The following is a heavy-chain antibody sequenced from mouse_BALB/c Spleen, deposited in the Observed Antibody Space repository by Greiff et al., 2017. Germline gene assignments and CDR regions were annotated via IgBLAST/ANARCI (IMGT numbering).Heavy chain of an antibody. CDR3: ARGLLHYFDY. V-gene: IGHV5-6-5*01. Sequence: EVQLVESGGGLVKPGGSLKLSCAASGFTFSSYAMYWVRQTPEKRLEWVASISSGGSTYYPDSVMGRFTISRDNARNILYLQMSRLRSEDTAMYYCARGLLHYFDYWGQGTTLTVSS. CDR1: GFTFSSYA. CDR2: ISSGGST. D-gene: IGHD1-1*01. J-gene: IGHJ2*01.